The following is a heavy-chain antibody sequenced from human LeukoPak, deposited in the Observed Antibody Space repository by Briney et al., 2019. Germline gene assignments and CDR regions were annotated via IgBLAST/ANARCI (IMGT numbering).Heavy chain of an antibody. CDR3: AIPVYYYDSSAQRDAFDI. CDR2: VDPEDGET. CDR1: GYTFTDYY. J-gene: IGHJ3*02. Sequence: ASVKISCKVSGYTFTDYYMHWVPQAPGKGLEWMGLVDPEDGETIYAEKFQGRVTITADTSTDTAYMELSSLRSEDTAVYYCAIPVYYYDSSAQRDAFDIWGQGTMVTVSS. D-gene: IGHD3-22*01. V-gene: IGHV1-69-2*01.